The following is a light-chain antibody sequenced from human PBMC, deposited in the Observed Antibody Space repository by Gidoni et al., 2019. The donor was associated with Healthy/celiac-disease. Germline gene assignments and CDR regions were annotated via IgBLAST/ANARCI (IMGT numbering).Light chain of an antibody. J-gene: IGLJ2*01. CDR2: QDS. CDR3: QAWDSSTAQV. Sequence: SYELTQPPSVSVSPGQTASITCSGDKLGDKYACWYQQKPGQSPVLVIYQDSKRPSGIPERFSGSNSTNTATLTISGTQAMDEADYSCQAWDSSTAQVFGGGTKLTVL. V-gene: IGLV3-1*01. CDR1: KLGDKY.